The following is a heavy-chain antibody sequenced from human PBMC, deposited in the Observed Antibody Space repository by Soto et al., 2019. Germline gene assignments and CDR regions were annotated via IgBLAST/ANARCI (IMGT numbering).Heavy chain of an antibody. CDR1: GFAFGSSR. Sequence: GGSLRLSCEASGFAFGSSRMHWVRQAPGKGLECVASISFDGSVKNYADSVRGRIAISRVNAQKTLQLQMTSLRAEDTATYFCVKEAVGNRGAFDFWGLGALVTVSS. CDR3: VKEAVGNRGAFDF. V-gene: IGHV3-30*18. D-gene: IGHD6-19*01. J-gene: IGHJ4*02. CDR2: ISFDGSVK.